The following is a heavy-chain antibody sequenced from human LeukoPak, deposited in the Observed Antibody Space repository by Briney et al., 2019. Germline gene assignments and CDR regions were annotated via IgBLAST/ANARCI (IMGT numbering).Heavy chain of an antibody. D-gene: IGHD3-10*01. CDR2: ISGSGGST. CDR3: AKGYGSGTPFDY. J-gene: IGHJ4*02. V-gene: IGHV3-23*01. Sequence: GGSLRLSCAASGFTLSSYSMNWVRQAPGKGLEWVSAISGSGGSTYYADSVKGRFTISRDNSKNTLYLQMNSLRAEDTAVYYCAKGYGSGTPFDYWGQGTLVTVSS. CDR1: GFTLSSYS.